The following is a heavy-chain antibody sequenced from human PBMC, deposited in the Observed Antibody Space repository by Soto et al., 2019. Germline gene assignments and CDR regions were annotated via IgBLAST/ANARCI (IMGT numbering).Heavy chain of an antibody. V-gene: IGHV4-31*03. CDR3: ARDGIVVVQAAHQDAFDI. D-gene: IGHD2-2*01. Sequence: SETLSLTCTVSGGSISSGGYYWSWIRQHPGKGLEWIGYIYYSGSTYYNPSLKSRVTISVDTSKNQFSLKLSSVTAADTAVYYCARDGIVVVQAAHQDAFDIWGQATMVTVTS. J-gene: IGHJ3*02. CDR1: GGSISSGGYY. CDR2: IYYSGST.